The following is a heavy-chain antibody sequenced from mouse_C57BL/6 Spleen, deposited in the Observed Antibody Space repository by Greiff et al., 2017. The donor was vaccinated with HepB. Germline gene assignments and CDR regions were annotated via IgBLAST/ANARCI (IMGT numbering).Heavy chain of an antibody. Sequence: QVQLQQPGAELVKPGASVKLSCKASGYTFTSYWMHWVKQRPGQGLEWIGMIHPNSGSTNYNEKFKSKATLTVDKSSSTAYMQLSSLTSEDSAVYYCARSVYYYGSSYLWYFDVWGTGTTVTVSS. J-gene: IGHJ1*03. CDR2: IHPNSGST. D-gene: IGHD1-1*01. CDR1: GYTFTSYW. CDR3: ARSVYYYGSSYLWYFDV. V-gene: IGHV1-64*01.